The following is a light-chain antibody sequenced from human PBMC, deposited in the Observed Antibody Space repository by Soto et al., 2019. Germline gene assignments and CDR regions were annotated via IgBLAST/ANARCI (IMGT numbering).Light chain of an antibody. V-gene: IGKV1-6*01. J-gene: IGKJ1*01. CDR3: LQTYNLPRT. CDR2: AAS. CDR1: QDISSS. Sequence: IQLTQSPSSLSASVGDRVTITCRASQDISSSLGWYQQKPGKAPKLLIYAASILQSGVPSRFSGSGFGTDFTLTISNMQREDFATYYCLQTYNLPRTFGQGTKVDIK.